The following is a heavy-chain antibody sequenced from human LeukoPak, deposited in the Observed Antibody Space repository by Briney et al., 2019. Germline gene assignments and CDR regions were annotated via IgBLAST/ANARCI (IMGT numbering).Heavy chain of an antibody. J-gene: IGHJ6*02. V-gene: IGHV3-48*03. CDR3: ARAGPYYYYYGMDV. CDR2: ISGTSSSI. CDR1: GFTFSTYE. Sequence: GGSLRLSCAGSGFTFSTYEINWVRQAPGKGLEWVSYISGTSSSIYYADSVKGRFTVSRDNAKNSLYLQMNSLRDEDTAIYYCARAGPYYYYYGMDVWGQGTTVTVSS.